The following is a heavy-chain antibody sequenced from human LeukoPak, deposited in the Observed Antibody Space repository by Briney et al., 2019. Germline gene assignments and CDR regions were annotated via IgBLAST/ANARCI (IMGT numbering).Heavy chain of an antibody. V-gene: IGHV1-2*02. CDR3: ARDFVVVAATFLGAFDI. CDR2: INPNSGGT. Sequence: ASVKVSCTASGYTFTGYYMHWVRQAPGQGLEWMGWINPNSGGTNYAQKFQGRVTMTRDTSISTAYMELSRLRSDDTAVYYCARDFVVVAATFLGAFDILGQGTMVTVSS. CDR1: GYTFTGYY. J-gene: IGHJ3*02. D-gene: IGHD2-15*01.